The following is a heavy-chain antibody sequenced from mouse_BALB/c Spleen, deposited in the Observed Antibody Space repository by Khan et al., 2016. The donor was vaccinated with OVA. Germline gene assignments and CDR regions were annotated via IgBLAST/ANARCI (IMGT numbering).Heavy chain of an antibody. CDR2: ISSLAYSI. Sequence: EVQLVEPGGGLVQPGGSRKLSCAASGFTFSDYGLAWVRQAPGKGPEWVAFISSLAYSIYYADTVTGRFTISRENAKNTLYLEMSSPRSEDTAMYYCARSWAMDYWGQGTSVTVSS. V-gene: IGHV5-15*02. CDR1: GFTFSDYG. J-gene: IGHJ4*01. CDR3: ARSWAMDY.